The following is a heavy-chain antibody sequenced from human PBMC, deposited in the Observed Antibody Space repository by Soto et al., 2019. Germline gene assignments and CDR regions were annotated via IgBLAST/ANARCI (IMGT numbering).Heavy chain of an antibody. D-gene: IGHD6-13*01. CDR1: GFTFDDYA. CDR2: ISWNSGSI. CDR3: AKDMAAAGTGWYFDL. J-gene: IGHJ2*01. V-gene: IGHV3-9*01. Sequence: EVQLVESGGGLVQPGRSLRLSCAASGFTFDDYAMHWVRQAPGKGLEWVSGISWNSGSIGYADSAKGRFTISRDNAKNSLYLQMNSLRAEDTALYYCAKDMAAAGTGWYFDLWGRGTLVTVSS.